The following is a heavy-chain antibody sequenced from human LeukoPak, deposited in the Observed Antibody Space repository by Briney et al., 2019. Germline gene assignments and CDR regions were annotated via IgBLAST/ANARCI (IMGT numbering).Heavy chain of an antibody. Sequence: GAAVKVSCKASGYTFTGYYMHWVRQAPGQGLEWMGWINPNSGGTNYAQKFQGWVTMTRDTSISTAYMELSRLRSDDTAVYYCARGQEMGSGWYLGYWGQGTLVTVSS. D-gene: IGHD6-19*01. J-gene: IGHJ4*02. CDR1: GYTFTGYY. V-gene: IGHV1-2*04. CDR3: ARGQEMGSGWYLGY. CDR2: INPNSGGT.